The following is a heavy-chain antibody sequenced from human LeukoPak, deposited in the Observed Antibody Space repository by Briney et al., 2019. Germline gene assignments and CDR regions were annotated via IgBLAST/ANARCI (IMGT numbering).Heavy chain of an antibody. J-gene: IGHJ4*02. Sequence: TSETLSLTCSVSGVSISSFYWSWIRQPPGKGLEWIGHIFYSGGTNYSPSLKSRVTISVDTSRTKFSLRLNSVTASDTAVYYCARTTGDEFDYWGQGTLVTVSS. CDR2: IFYSGGT. CDR1: GVSISSFY. D-gene: IGHD7-27*01. CDR3: ARTTGDEFDY. V-gene: IGHV4-59*08.